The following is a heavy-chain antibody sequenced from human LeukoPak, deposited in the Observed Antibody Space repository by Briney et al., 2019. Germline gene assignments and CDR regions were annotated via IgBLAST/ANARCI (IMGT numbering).Heavy chain of an antibody. Sequence: PGGSLRLSRAASGFTFSSYSMNWVRQAPGKGLEWVSYISSSTTTIFYADSVKGRFTISRDNAKNSLYLHMNSLRVEDTAVYYCARRFGAARDDYMDVWGKGTTVTVSS. CDR1: GFTFSSYS. CDR3: ARRFGAARDDYMDV. D-gene: IGHD3-16*01. V-gene: IGHV3-48*01. CDR2: ISSSTTTI. J-gene: IGHJ6*03.